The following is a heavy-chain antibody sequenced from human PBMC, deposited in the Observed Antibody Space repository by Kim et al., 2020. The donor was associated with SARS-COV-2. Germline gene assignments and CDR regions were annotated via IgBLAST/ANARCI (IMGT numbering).Heavy chain of an antibody. J-gene: IGHJ3*02. D-gene: IGHD3-10*01. V-gene: IGHV5-51*01. CDR2: IYPGDSDT. CDR3: ASQEYGSWSYYNFGAFDI. CDR1: GYSFTTYW. Sequence: GESLKISCKGSGYSFTTYWIGWVRQMPGKGLGWMGIIYPGDSDTRYSPSFQGQVTISAGKSISTAYLQWSSLKASDTAMYYCASQEYGSWSYYNFGAFDIWGQGTMVTVSS.